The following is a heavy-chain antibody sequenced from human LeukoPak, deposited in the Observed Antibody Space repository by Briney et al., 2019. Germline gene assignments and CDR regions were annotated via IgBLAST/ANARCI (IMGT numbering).Heavy chain of an antibody. D-gene: IGHD3-10*01. CDR1: GFTFSSYS. CDR3: AKVGVLAGSKYFDY. V-gene: IGHV3-21*01. CDR2: ISSSSSYI. Sequence: GESLRLSCAASGFTFSSYSMNWVRQAPGKGLEWVSLISSSSSYIYYVDSVKGRFTISRDNAKNSLYLQMNSLRAEDTAVYYCAKVGVLAGSKYFDYWGQGTLVTVSS. J-gene: IGHJ4*02.